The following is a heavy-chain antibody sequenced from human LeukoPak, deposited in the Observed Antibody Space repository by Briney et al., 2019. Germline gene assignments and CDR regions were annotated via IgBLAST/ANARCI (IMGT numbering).Heavy chain of an antibody. Sequence: PGGSLRLSCLDSGFSFCTYALHWVRQAPGKGLEFVSAISSNGAITYYADSVKGRFTISRDNSKNTLYLQLRSLRAEDTAVYYCVKERYYDILAGYLYFWGQGTLVTVSS. CDR1: GFSFCTYA. V-gene: IGHV3-64D*06. D-gene: IGHD3-9*01. CDR2: ISSNGAIT. CDR3: VKERYYDILAGYLYF. J-gene: IGHJ4*02.